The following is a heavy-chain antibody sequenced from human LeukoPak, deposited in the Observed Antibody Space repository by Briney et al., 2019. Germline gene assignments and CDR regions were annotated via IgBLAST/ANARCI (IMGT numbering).Heavy chain of an antibody. J-gene: IGHJ3*02. D-gene: IGHD2-15*01. CDR1: GFTFSSYE. V-gene: IGHV3-21*01. CDR3: ARGGCTVGSCHGFDI. CDR2: ISRSGNYI. Sequence: GGSLRLSCAASGFTFSSYEMNWVRQAPGKGLEWVSSISRSGNYIYYADSVEGRFTISRDNAKNSLYLQMNSLRAEDTAVYYCARGGCTVGSCHGFDIWGQGTMVTVSS.